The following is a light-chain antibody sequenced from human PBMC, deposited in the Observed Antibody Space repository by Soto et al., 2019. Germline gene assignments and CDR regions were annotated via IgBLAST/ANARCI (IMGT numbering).Light chain of an antibody. CDR2: GAS. J-gene: IGKJ4*01. V-gene: IGKV3-15*01. Sequence: EIVMTQSPATLSVSPGERATVSCRASQFVGSNLAWYQQKPGQAPRLLIYGASTRATGLPARFSGSGSGTEFTLTISSLQSEDFALYYCQQYNNLPPLTFGGGTKVEIK. CDR3: QQYNNLPPLT. CDR1: QFVGSN.